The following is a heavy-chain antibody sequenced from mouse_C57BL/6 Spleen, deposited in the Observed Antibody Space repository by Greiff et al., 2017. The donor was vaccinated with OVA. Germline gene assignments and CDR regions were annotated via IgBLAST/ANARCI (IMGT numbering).Heavy chain of an antibody. Sequence: VKLMESGAELVRPGASVTLSCKASGYTFTDYEMHWVKQTPVHGLEWIGAIDPETGGTAYNQKFKGKAILTADKSSSTAYMELRSLTSEDSAVYYCTIYYYGSSPWFAYWGQGTLVTVSA. D-gene: IGHD1-1*01. V-gene: IGHV1-15*01. CDR1: GYTFTDYE. CDR2: IDPETGGT. J-gene: IGHJ3*01. CDR3: TIYYYGSSPWFAY.